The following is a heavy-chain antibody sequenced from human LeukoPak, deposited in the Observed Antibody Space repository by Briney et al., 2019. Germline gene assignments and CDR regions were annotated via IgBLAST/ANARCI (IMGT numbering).Heavy chain of an antibody. CDR3: ARGQTYSMGAFPRAVTGCFDY. D-gene: IGHD2-15*01. Sequence: PSETLSLTCAVYGGSFSGYYWSWIRQPPGKWLEWIGEINHSGSTNYNPSLKSRVAISVDTSKNQSSLKLSSVTAADTAVYYCARGQTYSMGAFPRAVTGCFDYWGQGTLVTVSS. CDR2: INHSGST. V-gene: IGHV4-34*01. CDR1: GGSFSGYY. J-gene: IGHJ4*02.